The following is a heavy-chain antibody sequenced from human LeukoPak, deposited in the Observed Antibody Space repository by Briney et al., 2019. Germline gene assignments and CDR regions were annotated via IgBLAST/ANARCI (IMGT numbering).Heavy chain of an antibody. CDR1: GFTFSDYY. CDR3: ARVALIAAAGGNWFDP. D-gene: IGHD6-13*01. CDR2: ISSSGSTI. Sequence: GGSLRLSCAVSGFTFSDYYMSWIRQAPGKGLEWVSYISSSGSTIYYADSVKGRFTISRDNAKNSLYLQMNSLRAEDTAVYYCARVALIAAAGGNWFDPWGQGTLVTVSS. J-gene: IGHJ5*02. V-gene: IGHV3-11*01.